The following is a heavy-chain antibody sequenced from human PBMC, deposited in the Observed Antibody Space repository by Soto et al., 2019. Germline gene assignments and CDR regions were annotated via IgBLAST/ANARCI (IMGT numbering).Heavy chain of an antibody. Sequence: GGSLRLSCAASGVTFSSYAMSWVRQAPGKELEWVSAISGSGGSTYYADSVKGRFTISRDNSKNTLYLQMNSLRAEDTAVYYCAKDRGYCSSTSCYVYYYYGMDVWGQGTTVTVSS. CDR2: ISGSGGST. D-gene: IGHD2-2*01. J-gene: IGHJ6*02. V-gene: IGHV3-23*01. CDR3: AKDRGYCSSTSCYVYYYYGMDV. CDR1: GVTFSSYA.